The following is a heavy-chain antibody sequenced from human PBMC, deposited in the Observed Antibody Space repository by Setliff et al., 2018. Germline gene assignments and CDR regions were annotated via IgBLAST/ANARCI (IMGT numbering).Heavy chain of an antibody. CDR2: VRRKTNSYAT. D-gene: IGHD3-3*01. CDR3: ARSYNFWSGPALDV. Sequence: PGGSLRLSCAASEFSLSDFHMHWVRQAPGKGLEWVGRVRRKTNSYATAYSASLNGRFTISRDNAQNSLYLQMNSLRAEDTAVYYCARSYNFWSGPALDVWGKGTTVTVSS. J-gene: IGHJ6*04. V-gene: IGHV3-73*01. CDR1: EFSLSDFH.